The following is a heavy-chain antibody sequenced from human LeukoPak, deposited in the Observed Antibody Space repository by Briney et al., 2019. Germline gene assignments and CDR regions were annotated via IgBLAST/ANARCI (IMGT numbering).Heavy chain of an antibody. D-gene: IGHD3-10*01. J-gene: IGHJ6*02. V-gene: IGHV1-2*02. CDR1: GYTLTGYY. Sequence: GASVKVSCKASGYTLTGYYMHWVRQAPGQGLEWMGWISPNSGGTNYAQKLQGRVTMTTDTSTSTAYMELRSLRSDDTAVYYCARDDRFGELSAYYYGMDVWGQGTTVTVSS. CDR2: ISPNSGGT. CDR3: ARDDRFGELSAYYYGMDV.